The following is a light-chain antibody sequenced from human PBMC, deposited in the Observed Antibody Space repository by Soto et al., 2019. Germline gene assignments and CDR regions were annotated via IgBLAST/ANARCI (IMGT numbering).Light chain of an antibody. CDR3: QQYDNLPLT. CDR2: DAS. CDR1: QKIDNY. V-gene: IGKV1-33*01. Sequence: DIQMTQSPSSLSASVGDRVTITCQASQKIDNYLNWYQQKPGKAPKLLIYDASKLETGVPSRFSGGGSGTDFTLTITNLQPEDFATYYCQQYDNLPLTFGGGT. J-gene: IGKJ4*01.